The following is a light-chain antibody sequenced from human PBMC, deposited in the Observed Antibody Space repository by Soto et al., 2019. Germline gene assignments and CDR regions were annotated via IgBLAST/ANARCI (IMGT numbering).Light chain of an antibody. CDR3: QQYGSSPIT. J-gene: IGKJ5*01. CDR2: GAS. CDR1: QTVTCNF. V-gene: IGKV3-20*01. Sequence: IVLTQSPGTLSLSPGEVATLSCGASQTVTCNFLAWYQQKPGQAPRLLVYGASSRATGIPDRFSGSGSGTDFTLTISRLEPEDFAVYYCQQYGSSPITFGQGTRLEIK.